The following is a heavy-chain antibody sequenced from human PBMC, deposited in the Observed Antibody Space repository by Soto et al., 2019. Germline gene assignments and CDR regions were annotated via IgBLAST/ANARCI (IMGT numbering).Heavy chain of an antibody. Sequence: ASVKVSCKASGYTFTSYGISWVRQAPGQGLEWMGWINPNSGGTNYAQKFQGRVTMTRDTSISTAYMELSRLRSDDTAVYYCARQGTSDAFDIWGQGTMVTVSS. J-gene: IGHJ3*02. V-gene: IGHV1-2*02. CDR2: INPNSGGT. CDR3: ARQGTSDAFDI. D-gene: IGHD1-1*01. CDR1: GYTFTSYG.